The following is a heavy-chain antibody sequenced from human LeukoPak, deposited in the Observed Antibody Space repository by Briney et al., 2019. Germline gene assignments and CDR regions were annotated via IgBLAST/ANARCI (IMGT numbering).Heavy chain of an antibody. J-gene: IGHJ6*02. Sequence: SHTLSLTCSLSAPSITSAGHYWTWIRQDPGKGLEWFVHIHYSGTTHYNPSLRSRVTISRDTSKNQFSLQLRSVTAADTAVYYCTRWTAAVGTSWAMDVWGQGTTVTVSS. D-gene: IGHD6-13*01. CDR3: TRWTAAVGTSWAMDV. CDR2: IHYSGTT. CDR1: APSITSAGHY. V-gene: IGHV4-31*03.